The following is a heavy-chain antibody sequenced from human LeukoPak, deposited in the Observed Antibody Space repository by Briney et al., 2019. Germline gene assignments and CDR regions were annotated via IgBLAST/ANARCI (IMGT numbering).Heavy chain of an antibody. CDR3: ARGSRGSPNWFDP. D-gene: IGHD3-10*01. V-gene: IGHV3-66*02. Sequence: PGGSLRLSCAASGFTVSSNYMSWVRQAPGKGLEWVSVIYGGGSTYYADSVKGRFTISRDNSKNTLYLQMNSLRAEDTAVYYCARGSRGSPNWFDPWGQGTLVTVSS. CDR1: GFTVSSNY. J-gene: IGHJ5*02. CDR2: IYGGGST.